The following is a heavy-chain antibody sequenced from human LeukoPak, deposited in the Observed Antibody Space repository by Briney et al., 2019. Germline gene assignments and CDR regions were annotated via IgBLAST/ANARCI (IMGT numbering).Heavy chain of an antibody. CDR3: ANYAPYCSSINCYPA. CDR2: IYYSGIT. D-gene: IGHD2-2*01. Sequence: SETLSLTCTVSGGSISSSNYYWGWIRQPPGKGLEWIGCIYYSGITYYNPSLKSRVTLSVDTSKNQFSLKLSSVTAADTAVYYCANYAPYCSSINCYPAWGQGTLVTVSS. V-gene: IGHV4-39*07. J-gene: IGHJ5*02. CDR1: GGSISSSNYY.